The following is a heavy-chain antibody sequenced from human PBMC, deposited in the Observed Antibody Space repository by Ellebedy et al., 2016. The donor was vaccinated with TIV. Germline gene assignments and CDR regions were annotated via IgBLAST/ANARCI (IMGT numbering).Heavy chain of an antibody. Sequence: SETLSLXCAVYGGSFSGYYWSWIRQPAGKGLEWIGRIYTSGSTNYNPSLKSRVTMSVDTSKNQFSLKLSSVTAADTAVYYCARDRRYTTNYYYYMDVWGKGTTVTVSS. J-gene: IGHJ6*03. V-gene: IGHV4-4*07. D-gene: IGHD2-2*02. CDR2: IYTSGST. CDR3: ARDRRYTTNYYYYMDV. CDR1: GGSFSGYY.